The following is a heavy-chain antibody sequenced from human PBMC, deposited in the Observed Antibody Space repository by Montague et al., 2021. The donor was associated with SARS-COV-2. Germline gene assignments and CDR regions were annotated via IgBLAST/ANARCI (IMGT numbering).Heavy chain of an antibody. V-gene: IGHV4-59*08. Sequence: SETLSLTCTVSGGFISSSYWSWIRQPPGKGLEWIGYIYHSGNTNYNPSLKSRVTISVDTSKNQFSLKLSSVTAADTAVYYCARHTSERITMVQAFDIWSQGTMVTVSS. CDR1: GGFISSSY. CDR2: IYHSGNT. J-gene: IGHJ3*02. CDR3: ARHTSERITMVQAFDI. D-gene: IGHD3-10*01.